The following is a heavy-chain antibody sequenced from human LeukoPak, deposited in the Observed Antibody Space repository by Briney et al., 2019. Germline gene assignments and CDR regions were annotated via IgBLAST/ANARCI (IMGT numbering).Heavy chain of an antibody. CDR2: FNPEDAET. V-gene: IGHV1-24*01. Sequence: ASVKVSCKVSGHTLSDLSMHWVRQAPGKGLEWMGGFNPEDAETIYAQKFQGRVTMTEDTSTDTAYMELSSLRSDDTAVYYCASSGGYSSSWYGIDYWGQGTLVTVSS. CDR1: GHTLSDLS. CDR3: ASSGGYSSSWYGIDY. D-gene: IGHD6-13*01. J-gene: IGHJ4*02.